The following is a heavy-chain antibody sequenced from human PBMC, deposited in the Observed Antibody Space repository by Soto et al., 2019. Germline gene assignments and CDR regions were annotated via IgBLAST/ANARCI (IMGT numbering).Heavy chain of an antibody. CDR3: ARDEWEYDY. D-gene: IGHD1-26*01. CDR2: IYYSGST. CDR1: GGSISSYY. Sequence: PSETLSLTCTVSGGSISSYYWSWIRQPPGKGLEWIGYIYYSGSTNYNPSLKSRVSISVDTSKNQFSLKLSSVTAADTAVYYCARDEWEYDYWGQGTLVTVSS. J-gene: IGHJ4*02. V-gene: IGHV4-59*01.